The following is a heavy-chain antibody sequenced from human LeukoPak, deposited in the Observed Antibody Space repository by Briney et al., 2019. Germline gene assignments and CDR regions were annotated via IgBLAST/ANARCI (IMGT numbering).Heavy chain of an antibody. V-gene: IGHV1-46*01. J-gene: IGHJ4*02. Sequence: ASLKVSCKASGYTFTSYYMHWVRQAPGQGLEWMGVINPSDGNPSYVQKFQSRATMTRDMSTSTVFMELSSLRSGDTAVYYCARVRQGPVIDYWGQGTLVSVSS. CDR1: GYTFTSYY. CDR3: ARVRQGPVIDY. D-gene: IGHD3-16*01. CDR2: INPSDGNP.